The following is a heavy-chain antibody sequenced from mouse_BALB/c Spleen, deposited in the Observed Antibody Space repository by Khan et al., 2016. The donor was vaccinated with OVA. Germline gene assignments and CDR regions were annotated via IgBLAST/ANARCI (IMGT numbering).Heavy chain of an antibody. CDR1: GYTFTSFW. CDR3: ARSYFYGSSTWFGY. V-gene: IGHV1-69*02. J-gene: IGHJ3*01. CDR2: IDPSDNYT. Sequence: VQLQQPGAELVKPGASVKLSCKASGYTFTSFWLHWVKQRPGLGLEWIGEIDPSDNYTNYNQKFKGTATLTLDQSSSTAYMQLSSLTSDDSAVYYCARSYFYGSSTWFGYWGQGTLVTVSA. D-gene: IGHD1-1*01.